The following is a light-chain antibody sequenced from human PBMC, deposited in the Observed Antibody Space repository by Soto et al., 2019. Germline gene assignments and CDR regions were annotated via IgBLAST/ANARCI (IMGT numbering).Light chain of an antibody. Sequence: EIVMTQSPATLSVSPGERATLSCRASQSLYSNLAWYQQKSGQSPRLLIYATSTRATGIPARFSGSGSGTDFTLTISSLQSEDFALYYCQQYSKWPLTFGGGTKVEIK. J-gene: IGKJ4*01. CDR1: QSLYSN. V-gene: IGKV3-15*01. CDR2: ATS. CDR3: QQYSKWPLT.